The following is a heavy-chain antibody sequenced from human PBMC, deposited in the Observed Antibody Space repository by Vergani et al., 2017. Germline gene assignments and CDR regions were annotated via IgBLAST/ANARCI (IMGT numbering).Heavy chain of an antibody. D-gene: IGHD6-19*01. CDR3: ARVSAIAVAGTVFDC. CDR1: GYTFTSYY. J-gene: IGHJ4*02. CDR2: INPSGGST. Sequence: QVQLVQSGAEVKKPGASVKVSCKASGYTFTSYYMHWVRQAPGQGLEWMGIINPSGGSTSYAQKFQGRVTMTRDTSTSTVYMELSSLRSEDTAVYYCARVSAIAVAGTVFDCWGQGTLVTVSS. V-gene: IGHV1-46*03.